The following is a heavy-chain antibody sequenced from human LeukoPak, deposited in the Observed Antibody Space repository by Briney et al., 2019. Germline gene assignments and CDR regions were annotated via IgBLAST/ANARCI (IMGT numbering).Heavy chain of an antibody. D-gene: IGHD2-2*01. CDR2: ISAYNGNT. V-gene: IGHV1-18*01. CDR1: GYTFTSYG. CDR3: ARDARYCSSTSCSKKGYYYGMDV. J-gene: IGHJ6*04. Sequence: ASVKVSCKASGYTFTSYGISWVRQAPGQGLEWMGWISAYNGNTNYAQKLQGRVTMTTDTSTSTAYMELSSLRSEDTAVYYCARDARYCSSTSCSKKGYYYGMDVWGKGTTVTVSS.